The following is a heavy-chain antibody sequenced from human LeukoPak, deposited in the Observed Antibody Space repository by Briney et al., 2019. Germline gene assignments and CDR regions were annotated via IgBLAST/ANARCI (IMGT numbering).Heavy chain of an antibody. CDR2: MSGSGGST. CDR1: GFTFSSYA. V-gene: IGHV3-23*01. Sequence: GGSLRLSCAAAGFTFSSYAMSWGRQAAGKGLEWFSAMSGSGGSTDYADSGKGRFTISRDNSKNTLYLQMNSLRAEDTAVYYCAKDPGVVVRNRYFQHWGQGTLVTVSS. J-gene: IGHJ1*01. D-gene: IGHD3-22*01. CDR3: AKDPGVVVRNRYFQH.